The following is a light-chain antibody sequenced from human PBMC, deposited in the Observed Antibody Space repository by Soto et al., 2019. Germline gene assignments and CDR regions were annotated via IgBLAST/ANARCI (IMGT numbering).Light chain of an antibody. CDR2: SSN. V-gene: IGLV1-47*02. J-gene: IGLJ3*02. CDR1: SSNIGSNS. Sequence: SVLTQPPSASGTPGQTVTISCSGSSSNIGSNSVYWYQQLPGTAPKLLIHSSNQRPSGVPDRLSGSKSGTSASLAISGLRSEDEADYYCATRDNSLSRWVFGGGTKVTVL. CDR3: ATRDNSLSRWV.